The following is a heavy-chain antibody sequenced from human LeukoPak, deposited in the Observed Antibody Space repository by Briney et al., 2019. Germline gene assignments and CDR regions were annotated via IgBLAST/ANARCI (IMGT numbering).Heavy chain of an antibody. D-gene: IGHD2-2*01. J-gene: IGHJ4*02. CDR1: GFTFISYA. V-gene: IGHV3-30*18. CDR2: ISNDGTNK. Sequence: AGGSLRLSCAASGFTFISYAMHWVRQAPGKGLEWVAVISNDGTNKYYADSVKGRFTISRDNSKNTLYLQMNSLRPEDTALYYCAKSGCSTTTCYVANFDYGGRGTLVTVSS. CDR3: AKSGCSTTTCYVANFDY.